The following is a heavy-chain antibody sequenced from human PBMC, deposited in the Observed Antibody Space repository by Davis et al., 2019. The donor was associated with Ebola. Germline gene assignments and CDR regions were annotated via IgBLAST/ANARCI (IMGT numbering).Heavy chain of an antibody. V-gene: IGHV4-59*01. D-gene: IGHD3-3*01. Sequence: SETLSLTCSVSGGSISSYYWSWIRQPPGKGLEWIGYIYYSGSTNYNPSLKSRVTISVDTSKNQFSLKLSSVTAADTAVYYCARVGYDFWSGYYTGNWFDPWGQGTLVTVSS. CDR1: GGSISSYY. CDR3: ARVGYDFWSGYYTGNWFDP. CDR2: IYYSGST. J-gene: IGHJ5*02.